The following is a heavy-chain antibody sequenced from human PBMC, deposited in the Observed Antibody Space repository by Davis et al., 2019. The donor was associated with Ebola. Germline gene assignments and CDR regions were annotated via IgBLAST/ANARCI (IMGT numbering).Heavy chain of an antibody. V-gene: IGHV3-7*03. D-gene: IGHD3-22*01. CDR3: AREGYYDSSGYLTEYFQH. CDR2: IKQDGSEK. Sequence: GESLKISCAASGFTFSSYWMSWVRQAPGKGLEWVANIKQDGSEKYYVDSVKGRFTISRDNAKNSLYLQMNSLRAEDTAVYYCAREGYYDSSGYLTEYFQHWGQGTLVTVSS. CDR1: GFTFSSYW. J-gene: IGHJ1*01.